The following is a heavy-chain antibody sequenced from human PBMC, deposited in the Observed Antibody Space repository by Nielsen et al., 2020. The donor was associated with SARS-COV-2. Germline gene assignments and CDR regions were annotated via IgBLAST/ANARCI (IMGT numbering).Heavy chain of an antibody. Sequence: GGSLRLSCAASGFSISDSGMHWVRQASGRGLEWLGRIRSKSHSYETVYAVSVRDRFTISRDDSENTAYLQMNSLRTEDTAVYYCARGQTRDEVDYWGQGTLVTVSS. J-gene: IGHJ4*02. V-gene: IGHV3-73*01. CDR3: ARGQTRDEVDY. CDR2: IRSKSHSYET. CDR1: GFSISDSG.